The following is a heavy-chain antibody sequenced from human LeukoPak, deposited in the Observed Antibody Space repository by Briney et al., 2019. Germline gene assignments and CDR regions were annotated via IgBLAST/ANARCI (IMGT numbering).Heavy chain of an antibody. J-gene: IGHJ5*02. V-gene: IGHV5-51*01. Sequence: KNLEWMAIINPGDSDTRYSPSFQGQVTISADKSISTVYLQWGSLKASDTAMYYCARQPGAGWFDPWGQGTLVTVSS. CDR2: INPGDSDT. D-gene: IGHD3-10*01. CDR3: ARQPGAGWFDP.